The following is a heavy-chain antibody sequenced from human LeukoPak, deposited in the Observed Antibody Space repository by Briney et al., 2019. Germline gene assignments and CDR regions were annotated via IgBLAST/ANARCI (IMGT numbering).Heavy chain of an antibody. CDR2: IYSGGTT. CDR3: ARGLAGSSYRFDP. V-gene: IGHV3-53*01. J-gene: IGHJ5*02. CDR1: GFTXTNND. D-gene: IGHD6-6*01. Sequence: GSLRLSCXASGFTXTNNDMSWVRQAPGKGLEWVSVIYSGGTTYYADSVKGRFTISRDNSKNTLYLQMKGLRAEDTAVYYCARGLAGSSYRFDPWGQGTLVTVSS.